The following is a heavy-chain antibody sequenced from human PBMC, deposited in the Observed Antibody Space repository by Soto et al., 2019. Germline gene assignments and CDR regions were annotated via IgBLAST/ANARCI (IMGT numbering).Heavy chain of an antibody. V-gene: IGHV1-18*01. D-gene: IGHD3-3*01. CDR3: ARDWGYDFRSGSATSQH. Sequence: ASVEVSCKASGYTFTSYGISWVRQAPGQGLEWMGWISAYNGNTNYAQKPQGRVTMTTETSTSTAYMQLRILRTKATAVNSFARDWGYDFRSGSATSQHWGQGTLVTVSS. CDR2: ISAYNGNT. CDR1: GYTFTSYG. J-gene: IGHJ1*01.